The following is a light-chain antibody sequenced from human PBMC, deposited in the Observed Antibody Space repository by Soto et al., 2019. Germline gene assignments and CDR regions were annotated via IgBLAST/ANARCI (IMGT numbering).Light chain of an antibody. Sequence: EIVLTQSPGTLSLSPGERATLSCRASQSVSSSYLAWYQQKPGQAPRLLIYDASNRATGIPARFSGSGSGTDFTLTISSLEPEDFAVYYCQHRSNWPWTFGQGTKVEI. J-gene: IGKJ1*01. CDR1: QSVSSSY. CDR3: QHRSNWPWT. CDR2: DAS. V-gene: IGKV3D-20*02.